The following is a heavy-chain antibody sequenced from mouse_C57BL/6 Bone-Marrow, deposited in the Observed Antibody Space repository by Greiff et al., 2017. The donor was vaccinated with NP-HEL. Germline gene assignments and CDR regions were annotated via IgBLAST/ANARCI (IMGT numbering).Heavy chain of an antibody. Sequence: EVQLVESGGGLVKPGGSLKLSCAASGFTFSDYGMHWVRQAPEKGLEWVAYISSGSSTIYYADTVKGRFTISRDNAKNTLFLQMTSLRSEDTAMYYCARPRGNYDYAMDYWGQGTSVTVSS. CDR2: ISSGSSTI. CDR3: ARPRGNYDYAMDY. CDR1: GFTFSDYG. J-gene: IGHJ4*01. D-gene: IGHD2-1*01. V-gene: IGHV5-17*01.